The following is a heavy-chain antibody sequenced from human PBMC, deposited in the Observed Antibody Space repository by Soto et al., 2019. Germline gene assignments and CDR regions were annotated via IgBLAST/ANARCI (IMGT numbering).Heavy chain of an antibody. Sequence: ASVKVSCKASGYTFTSYYMHWVRQAPGQGLEWMGIINPSGGSTSYAQKFQGRVTMTRDTSTSTVYMELRSLRSEDTAVYYCASRTQYYDSADYFDYWGQGTLVTVSS. CDR3: ASRTQYYDSADYFDY. D-gene: IGHD3-22*01. CDR1: GYTFTSYY. V-gene: IGHV1-46*01. CDR2: INPSGGST. J-gene: IGHJ4*02.